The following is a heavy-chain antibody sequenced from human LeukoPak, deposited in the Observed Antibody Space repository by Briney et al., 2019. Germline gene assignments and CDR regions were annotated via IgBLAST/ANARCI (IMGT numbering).Heavy chain of an antibody. CDR3: ARGRRKYCSSTSCARGGFDY. CDR2: INHSGST. Sequence: PSETLPLTCAVYGGSFSGYYWSWIRQPPGKGLEWIGEINHSGSTNYNPSLKSRVTISVDTSKNQFSLKLSSVTAADTAVYYCARGRRKYCSSTSCARGGFDYWGQGTLVTGSS. J-gene: IGHJ4*02. CDR1: GGSFSGYY. D-gene: IGHD2-2*01. V-gene: IGHV4-34*01.